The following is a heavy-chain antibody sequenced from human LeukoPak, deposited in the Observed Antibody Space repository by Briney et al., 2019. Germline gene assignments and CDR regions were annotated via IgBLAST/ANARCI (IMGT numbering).Heavy chain of an antibody. CDR3: ARDRWVYPQSVAYYYDSSGYWAY. CDR1: AYTFTSYA. CDR2: INTNTGNP. D-gene: IGHD3-22*01. V-gene: IGHV7-4-1*02. Sequence: ASVKVSCKASAYTFTSYAMNWVRQAPGQGLEWMGWINTNTGNPTYAQGFTGRFVFSLDTSVSTAYLQISSLKAEDTAVYYCARDRWVYPQSVAYYYDSSGYWAYWGQGTLVTVSS. J-gene: IGHJ4*02.